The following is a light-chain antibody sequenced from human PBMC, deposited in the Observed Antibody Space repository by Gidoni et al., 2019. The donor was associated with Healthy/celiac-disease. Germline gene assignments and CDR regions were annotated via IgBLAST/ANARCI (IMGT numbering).Light chain of an antibody. CDR1: QGISSY. Sequence: AIRMTQSPSSLSSSTGDRVTITCRASQGISSYLAWYQQKPGKAPKLLIYAASTLQSGVPSRFSGSVSGIDFTLTISCLQSEDFATYYCQQYYSYPRTFGQGTKVEIK. CDR3: QQYYSYPRT. V-gene: IGKV1-8*01. CDR2: AAS. J-gene: IGKJ1*01.